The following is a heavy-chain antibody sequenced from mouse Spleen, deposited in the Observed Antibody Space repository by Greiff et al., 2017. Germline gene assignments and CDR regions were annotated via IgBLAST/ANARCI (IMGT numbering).Heavy chain of an antibody. D-gene: IGHD1-1*02. CDR2: IWSGGST. J-gene: IGHJ1*01. CDR3: ARNYGGSFWYFDV. CDR1: GFSLTSYG. V-gene: IGHV2-2*01. Sequence: VQVVESGPGLVQPSQSLSITCTVSGFSLTSYGVHWVRQSPGKGLEWLGVIWSGGSTDYNAAFISRLSISKDNSKSQVFFKMNSLQADDTAIYYCARNYGGSFWYFDVWGAGTTVTVSS.